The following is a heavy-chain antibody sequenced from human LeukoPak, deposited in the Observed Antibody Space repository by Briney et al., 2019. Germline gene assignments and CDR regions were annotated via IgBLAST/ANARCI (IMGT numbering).Heavy chain of an antibody. J-gene: IGHJ3*02. D-gene: IGHD3-22*01. CDR2: ISGSGGST. Sequence: GGSLRLSCAASGFTFSSYAMSWVRQAPGKGLEWVSAISGSGGSTYYADSVKGRFTISRDNAKNSLYLQMNSLRAEDTAVYYCASSGVTMIGPPGAFDIWGQGTMVTVSS. CDR3: ASSGVTMIGPPGAFDI. CDR1: GFTFSSYA. V-gene: IGHV3-23*01.